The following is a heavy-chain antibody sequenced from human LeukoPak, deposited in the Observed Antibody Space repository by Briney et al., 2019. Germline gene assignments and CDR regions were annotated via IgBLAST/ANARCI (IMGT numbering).Heavy chain of an antibody. D-gene: IGHD3-3*01. Sequence: SETLSLTCTVSGGSISSSTFYWVWIRQPPGKGLEWIGSFSYSETTYYNPSLESRVTISVDTSRNQFSLKFSSVTAADTAVYYCARRGVGLLFDYWGQGTLVTVSS. CDR1: GGSISSSTFY. CDR3: ARRGVGLLFDY. V-gene: IGHV4-39*01. CDR2: FSYSETT. J-gene: IGHJ4*02.